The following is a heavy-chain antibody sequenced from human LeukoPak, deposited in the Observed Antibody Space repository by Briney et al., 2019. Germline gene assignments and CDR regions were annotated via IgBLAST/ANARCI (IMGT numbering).Heavy chain of an antibody. V-gene: IGHV1-69*05. CDR3: ARVGGDGWVRPLFDY. Sequence: SVKVSCKASGGTFSSYAISWVRQAPGQGLEWMGGIIPIFGTANYAQKFQGRVTITTDESTSTAYMELSSLRSEDTAVYYCARVGGDGWVRPLFDYWGQGTLVTVSS. J-gene: IGHJ4*02. D-gene: IGHD2-21*02. CDR2: IIPIFGTA. CDR1: GGTFSSYA.